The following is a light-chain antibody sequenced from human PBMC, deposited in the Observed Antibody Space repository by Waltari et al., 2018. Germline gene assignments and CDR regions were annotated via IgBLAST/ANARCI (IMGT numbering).Light chain of an antibody. CDR3: CSYAGGYSVL. V-gene: IGLV2-11*01. CDR1: RSDVGTYNY. Sequence: QSALTQPRSVSGSPGQSITIPCTGTRSDVGTYNYVSWYQQYPGKAPKLIMYDVTNRPSCARDRFSGSKSRNTAALATSGLQAEEDADYYCCSYAGGYSVLFGGGTRLTVL. CDR2: DVT. J-gene: IGLJ2*01.